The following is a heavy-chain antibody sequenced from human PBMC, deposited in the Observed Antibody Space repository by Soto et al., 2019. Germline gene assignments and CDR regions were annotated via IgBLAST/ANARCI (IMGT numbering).Heavy chain of an antibody. CDR2: ISGGGDAP. CDR1: GFTFINYA. Sequence: EVQLLESGGGLVQPGGSLRLSCAGSGFTFINYAMNWVRQAPGKGLEWVSTISGGGDAPFFADSVRGRFTISRDNSKNAVALRMNNLGVDDTAVYFCARKVPGSTSRPDYWYFDLWGRGNLVTVSS. V-gene: IGHV3-23*01. CDR3: ARKVPGSTSRPDYWYFDL. D-gene: IGHD3-10*01. J-gene: IGHJ2*01.